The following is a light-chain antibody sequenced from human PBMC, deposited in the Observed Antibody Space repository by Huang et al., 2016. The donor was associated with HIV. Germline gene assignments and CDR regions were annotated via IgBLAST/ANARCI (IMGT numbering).Light chain of an antibody. V-gene: IGKV3-15*01. Sequence: LSCRASQSVSSNLAWYQQKPGQAPRLLIYGASTRATGIPARFSGSGSGTEFTLTISSLQSEDFAVYYCQQYNNWPLTFGGGTKVEIK. J-gene: IGKJ4*01. CDR1: QSVSSN. CDR3: QQYNNWPLT. CDR2: GAS.